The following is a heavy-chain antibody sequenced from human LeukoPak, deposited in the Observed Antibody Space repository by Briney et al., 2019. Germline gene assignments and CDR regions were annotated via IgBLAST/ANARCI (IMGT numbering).Heavy chain of an antibody. CDR2: ISGSGGST. CDR1: GFTFGSYS. Sequence: GGSLRLSCAASGFTFGSYSMTWVRQAPGKGLEWVSSISGSGGSTYYADSVKGRFTISRDNSKKTLYLQMNSLRAEGTALYYCAKEQRGCSGYMVGSCFDPWGQGTLVTVSS. D-gene: IGHD5-12*01. J-gene: IGHJ5*02. CDR3: AKEQRGCSGYMVGSCFDP. V-gene: IGHV3-23*01.